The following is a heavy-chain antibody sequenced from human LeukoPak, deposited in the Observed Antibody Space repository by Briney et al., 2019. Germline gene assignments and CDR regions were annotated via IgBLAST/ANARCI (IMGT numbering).Heavy chain of an antibody. J-gene: IGHJ4*02. Sequence: SETLSLTCTVSGYSISSGYYWGWIRQPPGKGLEWIGSIYHSGSTYYNPSLKNRVTISVDTSKNQFSLKLSSVTAADTAVYYCARLSTGGAIFGVVIVWGQGTLVTVSS. V-gene: IGHV4-38-2*02. D-gene: IGHD3-3*01. CDR3: ARLSTGGAIFGVVIV. CDR2: IYHSGST. CDR1: GYSISSGYY.